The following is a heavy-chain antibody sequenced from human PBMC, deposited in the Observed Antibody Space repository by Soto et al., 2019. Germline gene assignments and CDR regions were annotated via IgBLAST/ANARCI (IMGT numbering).Heavy chain of an antibody. CDR3: ARAPASGYYDY. D-gene: IGHD3-22*01. CDR2: ISSNGGST. J-gene: IGHJ4*02. CDR1: GFTFSSYN. V-gene: IGHV3-64*02. Sequence: PGGSLRLSCAASGFTFSSYNMHWVRQAPGRGLEYVSAISSNGGSTYYADSVKGRFTISRDNSKNTLFLQMGSLRTDDMAVYYCARAPASGYYDYWGQGT.